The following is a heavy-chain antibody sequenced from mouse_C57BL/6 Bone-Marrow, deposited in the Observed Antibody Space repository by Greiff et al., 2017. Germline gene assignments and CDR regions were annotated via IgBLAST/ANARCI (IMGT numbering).Heavy chain of an antibody. V-gene: IGHV1-22*01. D-gene: IGHD1-1*01. CDR1: GYTFTDYN. CDR2: INPNNGGT. J-gene: IGHJ3*01. CDR3: ARSRIYYYGSSPFAY. Sequence: VQLQQSGPELVKPGASVKMSCKASGYTFTDYNMHWVKQSHGKSLEWIGYINPNNGGTSYNQKFKGKATLTVNKSSSTAYMELRSLTSEDSAVYYCARSRIYYYGSSPFAYWGQGTLVTVSA.